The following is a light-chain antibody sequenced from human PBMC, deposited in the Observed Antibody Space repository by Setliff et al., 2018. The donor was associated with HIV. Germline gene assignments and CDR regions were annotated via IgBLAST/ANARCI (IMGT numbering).Light chain of an antibody. CDR3: SSDTKSSSGV. CDR1: SSDVGGYNY. J-gene: IGLJ1*01. Sequence: CTGTSSDVGGYNYVSWYQQHPGKAPKLMIYDVSNRPSGISNRFSGSKSGNTASLTVSGLQAEDEADYYCSSDTKSSSGVFGTGTKVTVL. CDR2: DVS. V-gene: IGLV2-14*03.